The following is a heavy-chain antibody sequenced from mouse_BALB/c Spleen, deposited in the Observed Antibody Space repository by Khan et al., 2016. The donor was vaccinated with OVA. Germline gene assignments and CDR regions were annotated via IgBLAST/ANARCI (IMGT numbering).Heavy chain of an antibody. D-gene: IGHD1-1*02. CDR3: ARAGYGGFAY. Sequence: EVELVEPGGGLVKPGGSLKLSCAASGFTFSDYYMYWVRQTPEKRLDLVAIISDGGSYTYYPDSVKCRFTISRDNAKNNLSLQMSRPKSEDTALYYCARAGYGGFAYWGHEPLITVTA. CDR2: ISDGGSYT. V-gene: IGHV5-4*02. J-gene: IGHJ3*01. CDR1: GFTFSDYY.